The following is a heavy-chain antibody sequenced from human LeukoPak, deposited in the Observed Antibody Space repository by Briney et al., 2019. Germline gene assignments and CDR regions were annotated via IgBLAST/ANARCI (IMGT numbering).Heavy chain of an antibody. Sequence: PGGSLRLSCAASGFTFSGFAMSWVRRTPGKGLEWVSGISGSGDNTLYAASVKGRFTISRDNSKNTLYLQMNSLRAEDTAVYYCAKDIVPAAILTPSAFDIWGQGTMVTVSS. CDR1: GFTFSGFA. CDR3: AKDIVPAAILTPSAFDI. CDR2: ISGSGDNT. V-gene: IGHV3-23*01. D-gene: IGHD2-2*02. J-gene: IGHJ3*02.